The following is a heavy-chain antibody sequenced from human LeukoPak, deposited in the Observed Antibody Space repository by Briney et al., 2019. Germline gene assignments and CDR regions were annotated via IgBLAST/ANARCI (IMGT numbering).Heavy chain of an antibody. CDR2: IYTSGSI. CDR3: ARSTDSSGYYQRYFDY. V-gene: IGHV4-61*02. D-gene: IGHD3-22*01. J-gene: IGHJ4*02. CDR1: GGSISSGSYY. Sequence: PSETLSLTXTVSGGSISSGSYYWSWIRQPAGKGLEWIGRIYTSGSINYNPSIQSRVTISVDTSKNQFPLKLSSVTAADTAVYYCARSTDSSGYYQRYFDYWGQGTLVTVSS.